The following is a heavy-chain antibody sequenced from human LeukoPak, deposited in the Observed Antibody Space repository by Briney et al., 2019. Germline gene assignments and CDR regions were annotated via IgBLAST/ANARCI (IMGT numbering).Heavy chain of an antibody. CDR3: ARGLKGYYYGSGSYYNRDYYYYYMDV. Sequence: SETLSLTCAVYGGSFSGYYWSWIRQPPGKGLEWIGEINHSGSTNYNPSLKSRVAMSVDTSKNQFSLKLSSVTAADTAVYYCARGLKGYYYGSGSYYNRDYYYYYMDVWGKGTTVTVSS. D-gene: IGHD3-10*01. V-gene: IGHV4-34*01. CDR2: INHSGST. J-gene: IGHJ6*03. CDR1: GGSFSGYY.